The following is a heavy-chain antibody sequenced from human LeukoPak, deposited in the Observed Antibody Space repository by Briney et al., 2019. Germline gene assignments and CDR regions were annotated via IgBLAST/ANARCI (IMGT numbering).Heavy chain of an antibody. Sequence: KPSETLSLTCTVSGGSISSSSDCWSWIRQPPGKGLEWIGYIYYSGSTKYNPSLKSRVTISVDTSKNQFSLKLRSVTAADTAVYYCARLDGNWNYFDYWGQGTLVTVSS. CDR2: IYYSGST. CDR1: GGSISSSSDC. V-gene: IGHV4-61*05. CDR3: ARLDGNWNYFDY. J-gene: IGHJ4*02. D-gene: IGHD1-20*01.